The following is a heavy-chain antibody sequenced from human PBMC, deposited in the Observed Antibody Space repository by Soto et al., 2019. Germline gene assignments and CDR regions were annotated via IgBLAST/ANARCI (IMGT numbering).Heavy chain of an antibody. J-gene: IGHJ5*02. V-gene: IGHV4-38-2*01. D-gene: IGHD6-13*01. CDR2: IYHSGST. Sequence: SETLSLTCAVSGYSISSGYYWGWIRQPPGKGLEWIGSIYHSGSTYYNPSLKSRVTISVDTSKNQFSLKLSSVTAADTAVHYCARAYLAAAGQYNWFDPWGQGTLVTVSS. CDR3: ARAYLAAAGQYNWFDP. CDR1: GYSISSGYY.